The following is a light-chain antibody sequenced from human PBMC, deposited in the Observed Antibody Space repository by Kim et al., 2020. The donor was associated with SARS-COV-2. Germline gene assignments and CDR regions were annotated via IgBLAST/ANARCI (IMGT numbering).Light chain of an antibody. J-gene: IGKJ1*01. Sequence: EIVLTQSPASLSLSPGEKATLSCRAGQSISTFLAWYQQRLGQAPKLLIYDTSKRAAGVPARFSASGSGTDFTLTISSLEPDDFATYYCQQRYSWHRTVGQGTKVDIK. CDR1: QSISTF. CDR2: DTS. V-gene: IGKV3-11*01. CDR3: QQRYSWHRT.